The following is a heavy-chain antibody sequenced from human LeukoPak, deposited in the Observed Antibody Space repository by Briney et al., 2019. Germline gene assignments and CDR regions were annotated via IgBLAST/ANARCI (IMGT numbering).Heavy chain of an antibody. CDR1: GSTFTHQW. Sequence: GGSLQISCKAAGSTFTHQWIGWGRRQSGSGWEWMGIIYPRDSDTRYSPSFQGHVTISADTSINTAYLEWSRLEASDTAIYYCARHSDVIGAIWGQGTLVTVSS. D-gene: IGHD3-10*01. J-gene: IGHJ4*02. CDR2: IYPRDSDT. V-gene: IGHV5-51*01. CDR3: ARHSDVIGAI.